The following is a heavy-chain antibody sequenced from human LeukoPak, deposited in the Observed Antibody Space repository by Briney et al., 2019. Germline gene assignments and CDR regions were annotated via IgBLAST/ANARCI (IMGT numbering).Heavy chain of an antibody. V-gene: IGHV4-34*01. CDR1: GASFSDDY. CDR2: INHSGST. CDR3: ARGRVHPRLFDY. Sequence: SETLSLSCGVYGASFSDDYWTWIRQPPGKGLEWIGEINHSGSTDYNSSLKSRVTISVDTSKNQFSLKLRSVTAADTAIYYCARGRVHPRLFDYWGQGTLVTVSS. J-gene: IGHJ4*02. D-gene: IGHD1-1*01.